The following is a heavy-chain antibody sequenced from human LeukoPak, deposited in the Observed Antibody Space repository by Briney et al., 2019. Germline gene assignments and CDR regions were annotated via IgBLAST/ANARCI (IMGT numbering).Heavy chain of an antibody. Sequence: SSETLSLTCAVYGGSFSGYYWSWIRQPPGKGLEWIGEINHSGSTNYNPSLKSRVTISVDTSKNQFSLKLSSVTAADTAVYYCARGWAAAFRARSIFDYWGQGTLVTVSS. CDR3: ARGWAAAFRARSIFDY. V-gene: IGHV4-34*01. CDR1: GGSFSGYY. CDR2: INHSGST. J-gene: IGHJ4*02. D-gene: IGHD6-13*01.